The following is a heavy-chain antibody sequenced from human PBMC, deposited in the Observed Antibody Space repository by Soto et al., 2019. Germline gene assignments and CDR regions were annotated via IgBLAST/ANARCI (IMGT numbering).Heavy chain of an antibody. V-gene: IGHV2-5*02. J-gene: IGHJ4*02. CDR3: AHYRYGNFDY. CDR2: IYWDGDK. CDR1: GFSLSTSGVG. Sequence: ITLKESGPTLVKPTQNLTLTCTVSGFSLSTSGVGVGWIRQPPGKALEWLRLIYWDGDKLYSPSLKSRLTITKDPAKNPVVLTLPNMDPVDTATYCCAHYRYGNFDYCGQAALVTVSS. D-gene: IGHD1-1*01.